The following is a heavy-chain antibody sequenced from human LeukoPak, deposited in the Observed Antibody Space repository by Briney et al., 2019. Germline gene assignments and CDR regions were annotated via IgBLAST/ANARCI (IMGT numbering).Heavy chain of an antibody. CDR1: GGSISSRF. D-gene: IGHD4-23*01. J-gene: IGHJ3*02. Sequence: SETLSLTCTVSGGSISSRFWNWIRQPPGKGLEWIGYIYYRGNVNYNPSLKSRVTISENTSKNQFSPNLSSVTAADTAVYYCVSRWSTDAFDIWGQGTMVTVSS. V-gene: IGHV4-59*11. CDR2: IYYRGNV. CDR3: VSRWSTDAFDI.